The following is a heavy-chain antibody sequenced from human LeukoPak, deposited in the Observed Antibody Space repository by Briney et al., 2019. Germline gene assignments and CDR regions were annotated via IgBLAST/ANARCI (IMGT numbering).Heavy chain of an antibody. V-gene: IGHV3-23*01. CDR3: AKYRCSSASCRGSFDN. D-gene: IGHD2-2*01. Sequence: GGSLRLSCAASGFTFSSYAMSWVRQAPGKGLEWVSSIGGGGTIYYADSVKGRFTISRDNSKNTPYLQMDSLRAEDTAVYYCAKYRCSSASCRGSFDNWGQGTLVTVSS. J-gene: IGHJ4*02. CDR2: IGGGGTI. CDR1: GFTFSSYA.